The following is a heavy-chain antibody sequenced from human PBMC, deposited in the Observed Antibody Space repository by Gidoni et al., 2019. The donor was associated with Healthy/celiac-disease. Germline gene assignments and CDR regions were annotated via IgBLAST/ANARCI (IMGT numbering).Heavy chain of an antibody. CDR1: GFTFSSYG. V-gene: IGHV3-30*18. J-gene: IGHJ4*02. Sequence: QVQLVESGGGVVQPGRSLRLSCAASGFTFSSYGMHWVRQAPGKGLEWVAVISYDGSNKYYADSVKGRFTISRDNSKNTLYLQMNSLRAEDTAVYYCAKRSDVGSGWYGDFDYWGQGTLVTVSS. D-gene: IGHD6-19*01. CDR2: ISYDGSNK. CDR3: AKRSDVGSGWYGDFDY.